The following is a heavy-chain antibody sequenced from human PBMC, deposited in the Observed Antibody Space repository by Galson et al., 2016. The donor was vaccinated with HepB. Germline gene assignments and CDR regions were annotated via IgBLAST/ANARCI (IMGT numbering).Heavy chain of an antibody. J-gene: IGHJ4*02. Sequence: SLRLSCAVAGFSVGKNNMIWVRQAPGKGLEWVSVIYGGDRTQYADSVEGRFIISRDKSNNSLSLQMNNVRVDDTAVYYWATRFCRAGSCYSGVLDSWGQGIRVTVSS. CDR3: ATRFCRAGSCYSGVLDS. V-gene: IGHV3-53*01. CDR1: GFSVGKNN. D-gene: IGHD2-15*01. CDR2: IYGGDRT.